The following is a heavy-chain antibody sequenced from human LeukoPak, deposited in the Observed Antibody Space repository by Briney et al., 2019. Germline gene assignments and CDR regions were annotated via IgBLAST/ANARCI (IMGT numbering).Heavy chain of an antibody. V-gene: IGHV1-2*02. CDR3: ARDHYCSGGSYYWRFDY. Sequence: ASVKVSCKASGYTFTGYYMHWVRQAPGQGLEWMGWINPNSGGTNYAQKFQGRVTMTRDTSISTAYMELSRLRSDDTAVYYCARDHYCSGGSYYWRFDYWGQGTLVTVSS. CDR2: INPNSGGT. CDR1: GYTFTGYY. J-gene: IGHJ4*02. D-gene: IGHD2-15*01.